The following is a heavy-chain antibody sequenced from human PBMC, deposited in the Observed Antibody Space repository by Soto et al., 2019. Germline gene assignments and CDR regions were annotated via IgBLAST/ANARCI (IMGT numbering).Heavy chain of an antibody. CDR2: IKQDGSEK. J-gene: IGHJ4*02. CDR1: GFTFSSYW. CDR3: ARSETTGGFDY. V-gene: IGHV3-7*03. D-gene: IGHD1-26*01. Sequence: LRLSCSASGFTFSSYWMTWVRQAPGKGLEWVANIKQDGSEKYYVDSVKGRFSISRDDAKNSLYLQMNSLRAEDTAVYYCARSETTGGFDYWGQGTLVTVSS.